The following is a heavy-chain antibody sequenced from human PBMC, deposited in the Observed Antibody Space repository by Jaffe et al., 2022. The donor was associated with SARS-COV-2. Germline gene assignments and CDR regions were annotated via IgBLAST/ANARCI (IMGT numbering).Heavy chain of an antibody. V-gene: IGHV4-61*02. Sequence: QVQLQESGPGLVKPSQTLSLTCTVSGGSISSGSYYWSWIRQPAGKGLEWIGRIYTSGSTNYNPSLKSRVTISVDTSKNQFSLKLSSVTAADTAVYYCARALVNGAAAGAYFDYWGQGTLVTVSS. CDR3: ARALVNGAAAGAYFDY. J-gene: IGHJ4*02. CDR1: GGSISSGSYY. CDR2: IYTSGST. D-gene: IGHD6-13*01.